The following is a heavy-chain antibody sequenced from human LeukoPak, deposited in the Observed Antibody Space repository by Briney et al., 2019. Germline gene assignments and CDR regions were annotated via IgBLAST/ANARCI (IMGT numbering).Heavy chain of an antibody. CDR1: GYSISSGYF. CDR3: ARDRGADTASTD. J-gene: IGHJ4*02. Sequence: SETLSLTCTVSGYSISSGYFWGWIRQPPGKGLEWIGTMYHSGGTYYNPSLKSRVTISVDTSKSQFSLRLSSVTAADTAMYYCARDRGADTASTDWGQGTLVTVSS. D-gene: IGHD5-18*01. V-gene: IGHV4-38-2*02. CDR2: MYHSGGT.